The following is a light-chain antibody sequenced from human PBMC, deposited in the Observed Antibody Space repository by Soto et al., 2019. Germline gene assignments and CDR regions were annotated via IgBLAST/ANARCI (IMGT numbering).Light chain of an antibody. V-gene: IGLV2-14*01. CDR3: SSFTSSGTRV. CDR1: SSDVGGYNY. J-gene: IGLJ1*01. CDR2: EVS. Sequence: QSALTQPASVSGSPGQSITISCIGTSSDVGGYNYVSWYQQHPGKAPKVMIYEVSNRPSGVSNRFSGSKSGNTASLTISGLQVEDEADYYCSSFTSSGTRVFGTGTKLTVL.